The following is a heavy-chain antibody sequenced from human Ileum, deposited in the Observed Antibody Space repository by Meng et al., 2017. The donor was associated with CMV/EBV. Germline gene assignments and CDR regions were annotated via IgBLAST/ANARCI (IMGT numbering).Heavy chain of an antibody. CDR3: ARWGGEGSTSGLDS. Sequence: GGSLRLSCAASGFRFDNYWMTWVRQAPEKGLEWVANIKEDGSEKNYVDSVKGRFTISRDNSNNLVHLQMSDLRAEDTSVYYCARWGGEGSTSGLDSWGQGTRVTVSS. V-gene: IGHV3-7*01. CDR2: IKEDGSEK. J-gene: IGHJ4*02. D-gene: IGHD2/OR15-2a*01. CDR1: GFRFDNYW.